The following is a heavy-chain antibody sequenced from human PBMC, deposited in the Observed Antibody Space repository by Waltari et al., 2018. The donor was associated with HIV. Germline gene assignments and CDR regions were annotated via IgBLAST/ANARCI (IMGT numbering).Heavy chain of an antibody. CDR1: GFTFSSYG. D-gene: IGHD5-18*01. V-gene: IGHV3-30*18. CDR3: AKERIQLWPKGLVDY. J-gene: IGHJ4*02. Sequence: QVQLVESGGGVVQPGRSLRLSCAASGFTFSSYGMHWVRQAPGKGLEWVAVISYDGSNKYYADSVKGRFTISRDNSKNTLYLQMNSLRAEDTAVYYCAKERIQLWPKGLVDYWGQGTLVTVSS. CDR2: ISYDGSNK.